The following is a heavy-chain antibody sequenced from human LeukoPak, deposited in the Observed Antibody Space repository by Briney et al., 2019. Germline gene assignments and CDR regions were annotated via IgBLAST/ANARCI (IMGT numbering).Heavy chain of an antibody. D-gene: IGHD4-23*01. CDR3: ARDNSPGWFGP. CDR1: GFTFSSYY. Sequence: GGSLRLSCAASGFTFSSYYMHWVRQAPGKGLVWVSRISGDGSSRSYADSVKGRFTISRDNAKNTVYLQLNSLRAEGTALYYCARDNSPGWFGPWGQGTLVTVSS. CDR2: ISGDGSSR. V-gene: IGHV3-74*01. J-gene: IGHJ5*02.